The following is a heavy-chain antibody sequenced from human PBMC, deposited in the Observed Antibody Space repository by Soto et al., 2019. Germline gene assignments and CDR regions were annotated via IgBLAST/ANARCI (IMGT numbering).Heavy chain of an antibody. CDR2: IYYSGST. Sequence: QVQLQEAGPGLVKPSQTLSLTCTVSGCSISSGNYYWSWIRQYPGKGLEWIGYIYYSGSTYYYTYLKRRDTISVYTSRKQFSPKRSSVTAADTAVYCCARDEDTAGFGMEAWGKGTRVTVSP. D-gene: IGHD2-15*01. J-gene: IGHJ6*04. CDR1: GCSISSGNYY. V-gene: IGHV4-31*03. CDR3: ARDEDTAGFGMEA.